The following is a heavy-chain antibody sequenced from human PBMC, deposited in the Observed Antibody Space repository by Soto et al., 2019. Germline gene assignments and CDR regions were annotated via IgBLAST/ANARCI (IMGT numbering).Heavy chain of an antibody. J-gene: IGHJ4*02. CDR2: ISSSSSYI. CDR1: GFTFSSYS. D-gene: IGHD5-18*01. CDR3: ATSKGSKGYSYGSFDY. Sequence: GGSLRLSCAASGFTFSSYSMNWVRQAPGKGLEWVSSISSSSSYIYYADSVKGRFTISRDNAKNSLCLQMNSLRAEDTAVYYCATSKGSKGYSYGSFDYWGQGTLVTVSS. V-gene: IGHV3-21*01.